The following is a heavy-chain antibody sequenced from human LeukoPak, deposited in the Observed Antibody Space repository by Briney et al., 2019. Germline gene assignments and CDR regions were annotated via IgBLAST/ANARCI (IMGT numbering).Heavy chain of an antibody. D-gene: IGHD6-25*01. V-gene: IGHV3-30*18. CDR3: AKEPTSYSSGWYFHH. CDR1: GSTSSSSG. CDR2: TSAVGNSQ. J-gene: IGHJ1*01. Sequence: GGSLRPSCAAPGSTSSSSGMHWVRQPPGKGLQGVAITSAVGNSQYYAASMKGRSTISRDNSQHTLDLQMFSVRVEDTAVYCCAKEPTSYSSGWYFHHWGQGTLVTVSS.